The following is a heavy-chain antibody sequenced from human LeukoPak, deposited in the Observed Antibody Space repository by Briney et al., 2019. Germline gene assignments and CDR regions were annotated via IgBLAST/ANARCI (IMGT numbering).Heavy chain of an antibody. D-gene: IGHD6-19*01. CDR3: ARERSSGWYDGYFDY. V-gene: IGHV4-59*13. Sequence: SETLSLTCTVSGGSISSYYWKWIRQPPGKGLEWIGYIYYSGSTNYNPSLKSRVTISVDTSKNQFSLKLSSVTAADTAVYYCARERSSGWYDGYFDYWGQGTLVTVSS. CDR2: IYYSGST. CDR1: GGSISSYY. J-gene: IGHJ4*02.